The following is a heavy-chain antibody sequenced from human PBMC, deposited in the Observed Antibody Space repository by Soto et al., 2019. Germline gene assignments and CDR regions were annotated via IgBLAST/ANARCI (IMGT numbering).Heavy chain of an antibody. CDR1: GYTFTSYD. D-gene: IGHD6-13*01. V-gene: IGHV1-8*02. CDR3: ASGHSISWYGYYYYGMDV. J-gene: IGHJ6*02. Sequence: QVQLVQSGAEVKKPGASVKVSCKASGYTFTSYDINWVRQATGQGLEWMGWMNPNSGNPGYAQKFQGRVTMTRNTSISTAYMGLSSLRSEATAVYYCASGHSISWYGYYYYGMDVWGQGTTVTVSS. CDR2: MNPNSGNP.